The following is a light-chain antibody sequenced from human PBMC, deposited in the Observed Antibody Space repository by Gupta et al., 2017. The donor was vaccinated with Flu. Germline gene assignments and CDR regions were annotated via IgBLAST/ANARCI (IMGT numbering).Light chain of an antibody. CDR3: SSYKSSNIAV. V-gene: IGLV2-14*03. CDR2: DVS. Sequence: VTISCTGTSSDVGGHNYVSCDQQHPVKTHKLMMYDVSNRAAGVASRFSDSKSGNTASLTISGLQEEDEDDYYGSSYKSSNIAVFGSGTKLTVL. J-gene: IGLJ1*01. CDR1: SSDVGGHNY.